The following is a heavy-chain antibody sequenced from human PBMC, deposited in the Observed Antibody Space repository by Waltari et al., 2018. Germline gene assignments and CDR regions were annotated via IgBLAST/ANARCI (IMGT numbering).Heavy chain of an antibody. CDR3: ARDPGNVYASHYYYYGMDV. Sequence: QVQLVESGGGVVRPVRSLRLSCAASGFTFSSYAMHWVRQAPGKGLEWVAVISYDGSNKYYADSVKGRFTISRDNSKNTLYLQMNSLRAEDTAVYYCARDPGNVYASHYYYYGMDVWGQGTTVTV. CDR1: GFTFSSYA. V-gene: IGHV3-30-3*01. D-gene: IGHD2-8*01. J-gene: IGHJ6*02. CDR2: ISYDGSNK.